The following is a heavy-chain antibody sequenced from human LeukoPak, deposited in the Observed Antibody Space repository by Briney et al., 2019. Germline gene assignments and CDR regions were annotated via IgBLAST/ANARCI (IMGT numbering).Heavy chain of an antibody. J-gene: IGHJ4*02. D-gene: IGHD3-22*01. CDR3: AKQPNYYDSSGRDY. CDR2: ISGSGGST. V-gene: IGHV3-23*01. Sequence: QSGGSLRLSRAASGFTFSSYAMSWVRQAPGKGLEWVSAISGSGGSTYYADSVKGRFTISRDNSKNTLYLQMNSLRAEDTAVYYCAKQPNYYDSSGRDYWGQGTLVTVSS. CDR1: GFTFSSYA.